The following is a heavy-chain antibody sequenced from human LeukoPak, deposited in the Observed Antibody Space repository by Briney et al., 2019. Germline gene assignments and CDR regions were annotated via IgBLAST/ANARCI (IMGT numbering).Heavy chain of an antibody. V-gene: IGHV4-39*07. CDR3: ARPSKYSSSWCDAFDI. CDR1: SGSISTSNYY. D-gene: IGHD6-13*01. J-gene: IGHJ3*02. Sequence: SETLSLTCTVSSGSISTSNYYWGWVRQPPGTALEWIGNIFYSGSTYYSPSLKSRVTISLDTSRNQFSLKLNSVTAADTAVYYCARPSKYSSSWCDAFDIWGQGTMVTVSS. CDR2: IFYSGST.